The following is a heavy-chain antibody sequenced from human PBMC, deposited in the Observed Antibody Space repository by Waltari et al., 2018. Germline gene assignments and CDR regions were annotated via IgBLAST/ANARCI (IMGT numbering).Heavy chain of an antibody. CDR2: ISWDGGST. J-gene: IGHJ4*02. V-gene: IGHV3-43*01. D-gene: IGHD4-17*01. CDR1: GFTFADYT. Sequence: EVQLVESGGVVVQPGGSLRLSCAASGFTFADYTMHWVRQAPGKGLEWVSLISWDGGSTYYADSVKGRFTISSDNSKNSLYLQMNSLRTEDTALYYCAKPVTTGGFDYWGQGTLVTVSS. CDR3: AKPVTTGGFDY.